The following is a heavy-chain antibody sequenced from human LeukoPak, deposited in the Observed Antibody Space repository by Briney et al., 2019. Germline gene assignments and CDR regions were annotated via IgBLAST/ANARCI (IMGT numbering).Heavy chain of an antibody. D-gene: IGHD6-13*01. CDR2: ISAYNGNT. Sequence: ASVKVSCTASGYTFTTYGISWVRQAPGQGLEWMGWISAYNGNTNYAQKLQGRVTMTTDTSTSTVYMELRSLRSDDTAVYYCARDRSRIAAAGIGDYWGQGTLVTVSS. V-gene: IGHV1-18*01. CDR1: GYTFTTYG. J-gene: IGHJ4*02. CDR3: ARDRSRIAAAGIGDY.